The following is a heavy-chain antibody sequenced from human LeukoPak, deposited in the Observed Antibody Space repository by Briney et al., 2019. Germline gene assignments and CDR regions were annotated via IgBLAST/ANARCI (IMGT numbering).Heavy chain of an antibody. J-gene: IGHJ5*02. Sequence: GGSLRLSCAVSGFTFRTSGMHWVRQAPGKGLEWVAFIQYHGRDKYYADSVKGRFTISRDNSKNTLYMEVNSLRADDTAVYYCAREGSRTVAGTFDTWGQGTLVTVSS. CDR3: AREGSRTVAGTFDT. V-gene: IGHV3-30*02. D-gene: IGHD6-19*01. CDR1: GFTFRTSG. CDR2: IQYHGRDK.